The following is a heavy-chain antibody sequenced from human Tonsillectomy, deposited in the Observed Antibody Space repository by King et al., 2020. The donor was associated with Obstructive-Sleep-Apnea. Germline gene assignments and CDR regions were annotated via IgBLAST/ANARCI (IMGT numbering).Heavy chain of an antibody. CDR2: INHSGST. CDR1: GGSFNVYY. J-gene: IGHJ3*02. CDR3: ARDGDDLWSGYRNDAFDI. V-gene: IGHV4-34*01. D-gene: IGHD3-3*01. Sequence: VQLQQWGAGLLKPSETLSLTCAVYGGSFNVYYWSWIRQPPGKGLEWIGEINHSGSTNYNPSFKSRVTISVDTSKNQFSLNLTSVTAADTAVYYCARDGDDLWSGYRNDAFDIWGQGTMVTVSS.